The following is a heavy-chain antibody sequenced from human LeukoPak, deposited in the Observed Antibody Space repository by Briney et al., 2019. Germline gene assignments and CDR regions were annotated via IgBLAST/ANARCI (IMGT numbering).Heavy chain of an antibody. J-gene: IGHJ5*02. Sequence: GGSLRLSCAASGFIFNNYAMSWVRQAPGKGLEWVSAISIDARSTYYADSVKGRFTISRDNSKNTLYLQMNSLRAEDTAVYYCARQGVTMTPRWFDPWGQGTLVTVSS. V-gene: IGHV3-23*01. CDR2: ISIDARST. CDR1: GFIFNNYA. D-gene: IGHD3-22*01. CDR3: ARQGVTMTPRWFDP.